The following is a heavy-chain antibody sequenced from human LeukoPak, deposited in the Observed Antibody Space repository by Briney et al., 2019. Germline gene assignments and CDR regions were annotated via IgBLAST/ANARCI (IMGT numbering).Heavy chain of an antibody. Sequence: GGSLRLSCAASGFTFSSYAMHWVRQAPGKGLEWVAVISYDGSNKYYADSVKGRFTISRDNSKNTLYLQMNSLRAEDTAVYYCAKEGSDDYWGQGTLVTVSS. J-gene: IGHJ4*02. CDR1: GFTFSSYA. CDR3: AKEGSDDY. V-gene: IGHV3-30*04. CDR2: ISYDGSNK.